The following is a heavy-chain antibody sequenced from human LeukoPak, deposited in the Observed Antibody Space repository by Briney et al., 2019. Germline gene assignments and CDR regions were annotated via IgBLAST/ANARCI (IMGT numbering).Heavy chain of an antibody. CDR3: ARESAKLGNWFDP. CDR2: INHSGST. D-gene: IGHD6-13*01. Sequence: SETLSLTCAVYGGSFSGYYWSWIRQPPGKGLEWIGEINHSGSTNYNPSLKSRVTISVDTSKNQFSLKLSSVTAADTAVYYCARESAKLGNWFDPWGQGTLVTVSS. J-gene: IGHJ5*02. CDR1: GGSFSGYY. V-gene: IGHV4-34*01.